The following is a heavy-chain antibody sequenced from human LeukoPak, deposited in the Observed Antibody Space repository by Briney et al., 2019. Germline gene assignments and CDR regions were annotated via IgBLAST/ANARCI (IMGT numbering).Heavy chain of an antibody. Sequence: GGSLRLSCSASGFTFSSYDMYWVRQGPGKGLEWVAVISYDGSNKHYADSVKGRFTISRDNSKNTLYLQMNSLRAEDTAVYYCARVSPSWIQDYWGQGTLVTVSS. V-gene: IGHV3-30*03. D-gene: IGHD5-12*01. CDR3: ARVSPSWIQDY. CDR2: ISYDGSNK. J-gene: IGHJ4*02. CDR1: GFTFSSYD.